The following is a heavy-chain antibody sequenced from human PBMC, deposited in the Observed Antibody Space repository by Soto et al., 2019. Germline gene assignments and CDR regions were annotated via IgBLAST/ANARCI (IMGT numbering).Heavy chain of an antibody. J-gene: IGHJ5*02. CDR2: INAGNGNT. D-gene: IGHD6-6*01. V-gene: IGHV1-3*01. CDR3: ARDGVAARRTLPKRYNWFDP. Sequence: ASVKVSCKASGYTFTSYAMHWVRQAPGQRLEWMGWINAGNGNTKYSQKSQGRVTITRDTSASTAYMELSSLRSEDTAVYYCARDGVAARRTLPKRYNWFDPWGQGTLVTVSS. CDR1: GYTFTSYA.